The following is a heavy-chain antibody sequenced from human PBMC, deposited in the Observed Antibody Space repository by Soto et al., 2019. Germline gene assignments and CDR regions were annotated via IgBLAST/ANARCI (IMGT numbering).Heavy chain of an antibody. CDR2: ISYDSTKT. CDR3: ARTRSAWSDFHYYSLDV. CDR1: GFTFNSYG. Sequence: PGGSLRLSCAASGFTFNSYGMHWVRQGPGNGLEWVAFISYDSTKTYYADSVKGRFTISRDNSNSGLYVQMNSLTGEDTAVYYCARTRSAWSDFHYYSLDVWGQGTTVPVSS. V-gene: IGHV3-30*03. D-gene: IGHD1-26*01. J-gene: IGHJ6*02.